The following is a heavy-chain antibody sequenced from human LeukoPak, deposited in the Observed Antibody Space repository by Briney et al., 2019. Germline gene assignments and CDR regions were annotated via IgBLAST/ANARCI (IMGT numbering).Heavy chain of an antibody. J-gene: IGHJ6*02. CDR2: INPNSGGT. D-gene: IGHD3-10*01. Sequence: GASVKVSCKASGYTFTGYYMHWVRQAPGQGLEWMGWINPNSGGTNYVQKFQGRVTMTRDTSISTAYMELSRLRSDDTAVYYCARDLFRGSTNYGMDVWGQGTTVTVSS. CDR3: ARDLFRGSTNYGMDV. CDR1: GYTFTGYY. V-gene: IGHV1-2*02.